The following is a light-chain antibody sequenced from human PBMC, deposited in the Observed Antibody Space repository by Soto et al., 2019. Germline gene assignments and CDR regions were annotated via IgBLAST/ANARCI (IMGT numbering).Light chain of an antibody. CDR3: QQTYSELVYT. Sequence: DIQMTQSPSSLSASVGDRVTITCRSSQSIFNYLNWYQQKPGKAPEVLIYAVSSLQIGVPSRFAGSGSATDFTLTISDLRPEDSTTYYYQQTYSELVYTFGRGTKLEIK. CDR1: QSIFNY. V-gene: IGKV1-39*01. CDR2: AVS. J-gene: IGKJ2*01.